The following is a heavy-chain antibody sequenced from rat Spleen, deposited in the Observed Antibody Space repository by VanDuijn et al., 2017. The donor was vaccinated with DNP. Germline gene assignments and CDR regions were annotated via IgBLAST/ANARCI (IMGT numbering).Heavy chain of an antibody. CDR2: ISPSGGST. V-gene: IGHV5-25*01. Sequence: EVQLVESGGGLVQPGRSMKLSCGASGLTFSNADMAWVRQAPTRGLEWVASISPSGGSTYYRDSVKGRFTVSRDNAKTSLWLQMDSLRSEDTATYYCARRGYGGRGFFDYWGQGVMVTVSS. D-gene: IGHD1-11*01. J-gene: IGHJ2*01. CDR1: GLTFSNAD. CDR3: ARRGYGGRGFFDY.